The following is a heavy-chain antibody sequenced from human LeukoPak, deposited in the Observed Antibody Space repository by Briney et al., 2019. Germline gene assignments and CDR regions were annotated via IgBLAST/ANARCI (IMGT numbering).Heavy chain of an antibody. V-gene: IGHV4-30-4*08. CDR2: IYYSGST. CDR3: AREPRGYSYGYTNY. J-gene: IGHJ4*02. Sequence: KTSETLSLTCTVSGGSISSGDYYWSWIRQPPGKGLEWIGYIYYSGSTYYNPSLKSRVTISVDTSKNQFSLKLSSVTAADTAVYYCAREPRGYSYGYTNYWGQGTLVTVSS. D-gene: IGHD5-18*01. CDR1: GGSISSGDYY.